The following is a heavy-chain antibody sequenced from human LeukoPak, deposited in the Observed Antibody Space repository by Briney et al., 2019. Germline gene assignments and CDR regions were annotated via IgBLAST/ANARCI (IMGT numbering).Heavy chain of an antibody. D-gene: IGHD3-16*02. CDR3: ARALPWFDP. V-gene: IGHV1-69*04. CDR2: IIPILGIA. CDR1: GGTFSSYA. J-gene: IGHJ5*02. Sequence: SSVEVSCKASGGTFSSYAISWVRQAPGQGLEWMGRIIPILGIANYAQKFQGRVTITADKSTSTAYMELSSLRSEDTAVYYCARALPWFDPWGQGTLVTVSS.